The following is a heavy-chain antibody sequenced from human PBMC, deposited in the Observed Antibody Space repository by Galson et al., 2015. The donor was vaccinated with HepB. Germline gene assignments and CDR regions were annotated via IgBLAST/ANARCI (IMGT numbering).Heavy chain of an antibody. V-gene: IGHV1-18*01. CDR2: ISAYNGNT. CDR3: ARWQHYYDSSAQRVDAFDI. J-gene: IGHJ3*02. D-gene: IGHD3-22*01. Sequence: SVKVSCKASGYTFTSYGISWVRQAPGQGLEWMGWISAYNGNTNYAQKLQGRVTMTTDTSTSTAYMELRSLRSDDTAVYYCARWQHYYDSSAQRVDAFDIWGQGTMVTVSS. CDR1: GYTFTSYG.